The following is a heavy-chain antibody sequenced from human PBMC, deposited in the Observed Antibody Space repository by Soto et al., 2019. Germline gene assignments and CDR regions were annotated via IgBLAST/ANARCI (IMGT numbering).Heavy chain of an antibody. D-gene: IGHD6-19*01. CDR1: GFTFSSYA. V-gene: IGHV3-23*01. CDR3: AKSHQQYSSGWYGYFQH. CDR2: ISGSGGST. Sequence: EVQLLESGGGLVQPGGSLRLSCAASGFTFSSYAMSWVCQAPGKGLEWVSAISGSGGSTYYADSVKGRFTISRDNSKNTLYLQMNSLRAEDTAVYYCAKSHQQYSSGWYGYFQHWGQGTLVTVSS. J-gene: IGHJ1*01.